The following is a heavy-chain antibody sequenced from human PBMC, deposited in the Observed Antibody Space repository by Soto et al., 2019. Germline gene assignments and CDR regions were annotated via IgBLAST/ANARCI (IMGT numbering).Heavy chain of an antibody. D-gene: IGHD6-13*01. CDR3: ARGGSSNWYDPTNWFDP. V-gene: IGHV6-1*01. J-gene: IGHJ5*02. Sequence: PSQTLSLTCAISGDSVSSNSAAWNWIRQSPSRGLEWLGRTYYRSKWYNDYAVSVKRRITVNPDTSKNHFSLQLNSVTPEDTAVYYCARGGSSNWYDPTNWFDPWGQGTLVTVSS. CDR1: GDSVSSNSAA. CDR2: TYYRSKWYN.